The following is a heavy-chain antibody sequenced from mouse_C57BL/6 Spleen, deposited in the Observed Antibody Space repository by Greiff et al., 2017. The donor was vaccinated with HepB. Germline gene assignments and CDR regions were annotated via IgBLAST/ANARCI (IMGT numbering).Heavy chain of an antibody. CDR3: ARGNYGSDYYAMDY. J-gene: IGHJ4*01. CDR2: INYDGSST. D-gene: IGHD1-1*01. CDR1: GFTFSDYY. V-gene: IGHV5-16*01. Sequence: DVMLVESEGGLVQPGSSMKLSCTASGFTFSDYYMAWVRQVPEKGLEWVANINYDGSSTYYLDSLKSRFIISRDNAKNILYLQMSSLKSEDTATYYCARGNYGSDYYAMDYWGQGTSVTVSS.